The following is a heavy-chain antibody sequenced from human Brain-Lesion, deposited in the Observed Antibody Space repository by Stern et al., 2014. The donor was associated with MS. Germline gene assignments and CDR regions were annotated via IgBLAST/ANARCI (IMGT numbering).Heavy chain of an antibody. D-gene: IGHD6-19*01. CDR1: GFTFSSYG. CDR2: LWFDGTKK. V-gene: IGHV3-33*06. Sequence: QVQLVQSGGGVVQPGRSLRLSCAVSGFTFSSYGMYWVRQAPGKGLEWVVGLWFDGTKKSYIESVKGRFTISRDNSKNTLSLQMTSLRAEDTAVYYCAKDKKDSSGWNLYFYGMDVWGQGTTVIVSS. CDR3: AKDKKDSSGWNLYFYGMDV. J-gene: IGHJ6*02.